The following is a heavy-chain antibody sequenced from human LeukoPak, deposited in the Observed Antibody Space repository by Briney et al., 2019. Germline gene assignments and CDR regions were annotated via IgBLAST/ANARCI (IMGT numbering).Heavy chain of an antibody. CDR1: GGSISSGGYY. J-gene: IGHJ4*02. V-gene: IGHV4-31*03. CDR2: IYYSGST. Sequence: SETLSLTCTVSGGSISSGGYYWSWIRQHPGKGLEWIGYIYYSGSTYYNPSLKSRVTISVDTSKNQFSLKLSSVTAADTAVYYCARDKEGSGSSLDYWGQGTLVTVSS. CDR3: ARDKEGSGSSLDY. D-gene: IGHD3-10*01.